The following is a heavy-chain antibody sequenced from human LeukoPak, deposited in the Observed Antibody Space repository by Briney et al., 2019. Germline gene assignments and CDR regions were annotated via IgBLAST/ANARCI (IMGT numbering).Heavy chain of an antibody. CDR3: VKEAV. V-gene: IGHV3-23*01. CDR2: ISGSGDGT. J-gene: IGHJ6*02. CDR1: GFTFSNYA. Sequence: GGSLRLSCATSGFTFSNYAMKWVRQAPGKGLEWVAAISGSGDGTFYADSMKGRFTISRDNSKNTLYLQMNSLRAEDTAVYYCVKEAVWGQGTTVTVSS.